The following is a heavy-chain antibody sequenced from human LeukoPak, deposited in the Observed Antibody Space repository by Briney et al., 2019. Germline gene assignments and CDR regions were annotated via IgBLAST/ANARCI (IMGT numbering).Heavy chain of an antibody. J-gene: IGHJ5*02. CDR2: IKQDRSDK. V-gene: IGHV3-7*05. CDR1: RFTFSSSW. CDR3: AREAGPAYCSTTSCLNWFDP. D-gene: IGHD2-2*01. Sequence: GGSLRLSCEASRFTFSSSWMSWVRQAPGKGLEWVAHIKQDRSDKYYVDSVKGRFTISRDNAKNSLYLEMNSLRAEDTAVYYCAREAGPAYCSTTSCLNWFDPWGQGTLVTVSS.